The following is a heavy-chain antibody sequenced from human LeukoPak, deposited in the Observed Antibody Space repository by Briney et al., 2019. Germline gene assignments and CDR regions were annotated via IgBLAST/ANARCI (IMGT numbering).Heavy chain of an antibody. CDR1: GYAFTSYG. Sequence: ASVKVSCKASGYAFTSYGISWVRQAPGQGLEWMGWISAYNGNTNYAQKLQGRVTMTTDTSTSTAYMELRSLRSDDTAVYYCARVIDDSSSWYADYWGQGTLVTVSS. CDR3: ARVIDDSSSWYADY. D-gene: IGHD6-13*01. CDR2: ISAYNGNT. J-gene: IGHJ4*02. V-gene: IGHV1-18*01.